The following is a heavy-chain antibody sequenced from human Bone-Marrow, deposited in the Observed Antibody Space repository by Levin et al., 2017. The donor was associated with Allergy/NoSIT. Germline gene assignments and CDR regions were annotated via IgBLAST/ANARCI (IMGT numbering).Heavy chain of an antibody. Sequence: SQTLSLTCAVYGGSFSGSYWSWIRQPPGKGLEWIGEINHSGSTNYNPSLKSRVTISVDTSKNQFSLKLSSVTAADTAVYYCARGRYYYGSGSYYRERITGTTSNWFDPWGQGTLVTVSS. CDR1: GGSFSGSY. D-gene: IGHD3-10*01. CDR2: INHSGST. V-gene: IGHV4-34*01. J-gene: IGHJ5*02. CDR3: ARGRYYYGSGSYYRERITGTTSNWFDP.